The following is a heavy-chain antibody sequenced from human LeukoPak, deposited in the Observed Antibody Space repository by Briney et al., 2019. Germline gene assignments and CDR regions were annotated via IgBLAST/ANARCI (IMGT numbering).Heavy chain of an antibody. CDR1: GGSISSSSYY. CDR2: IYYSGST. Sequence: SETLSLTCTVSGGSISSSSYYWGWIRQPPGKGLEWIGSIYYSGSTCYNPSLKSRVTISVDTSKNQFSLKLSSVTAADTAVYYCARGITIFHWGQGTLVTVSS. CDR3: ARGITIFH. J-gene: IGHJ4*02. V-gene: IGHV4-39*07. D-gene: IGHD3-9*01.